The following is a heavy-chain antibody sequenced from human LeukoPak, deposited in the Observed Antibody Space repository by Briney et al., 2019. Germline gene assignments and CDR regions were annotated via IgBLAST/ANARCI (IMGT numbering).Heavy chain of an antibody. V-gene: IGHV4-59*12. CDR3: ARGPSFSGYDPPGDY. J-gene: IGHJ4*02. D-gene: IGHD5-12*01. CDR2: VFYSGSP. CDR1: GGSISRYY. Sequence: PSETLSLTCTVSGGSISRYYWSWIRQPPGKGLEWIGNVFYSGSPNYIPSLKSRITLSVDTSRNQFSLMLTSVTAADTAVYYCARGPSFSGYDPPGDYWGQGTLVTVSS.